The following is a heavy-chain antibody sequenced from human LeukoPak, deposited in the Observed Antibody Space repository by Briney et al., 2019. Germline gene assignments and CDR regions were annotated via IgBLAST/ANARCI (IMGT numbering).Heavy chain of an antibody. J-gene: IGHJ6*02. CDR2: MNPNSGNT. CDR3: ARVVTTHYYYYGMDV. D-gene: IGHD2-21*02. CDR1: GYTFTSYD. Sequence: ASVKVSCKASGYTFTSYDINWVRQATGQGLEWMGWMNPNSGNTGYAQKFQGRVTMTRNTSISTAYMELSSLRSEDTAVYYCARVVTTHYYYYGMDVWGQGTTVTVSS. V-gene: IGHV1-8*01.